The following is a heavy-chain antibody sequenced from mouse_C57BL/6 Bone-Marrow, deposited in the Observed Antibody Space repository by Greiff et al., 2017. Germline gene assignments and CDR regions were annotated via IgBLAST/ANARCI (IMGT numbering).Heavy chain of an antibody. J-gene: IGHJ3*01. D-gene: IGHD3-2*02. CDR1: GFTFSSYA. CDR3: TRDGRQLRLTFFAY. V-gene: IGHV5-9-1*02. Sequence: EVQGVESGEGLVKPGGSLKLSCAASGFTFSSYAMSWVRQTPEKRLEWVAYISSGGDYIYYADTVKGRFTISSDNARNTLYLQMSSLKSEDTAMYYCTRDGRQLRLTFFAYWGQGTLVTVSA. CDR2: ISSGGDYI.